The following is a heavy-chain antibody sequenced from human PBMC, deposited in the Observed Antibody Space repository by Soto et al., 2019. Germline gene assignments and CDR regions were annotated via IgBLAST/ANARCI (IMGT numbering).Heavy chain of an antibody. CDR3: AREALGYCSSTSCYSPYYYYYYMDV. J-gene: IGHJ6*03. Sequence: QVQLVESGGGLVKPGGSLRLSCAASGFTFSDYYMSWIRQAPGKGLEWVSYISSSGSTIYYADSVKGRFTISRDNAKNSLYLQMNSLRDEDTAVYYCAREALGYCSSTSCYSPYYYYYYMDVWGKGTTVTVSS. CDR1: GFTFSDYY. D-gene: IGHD2-2*01. CDR2: ISSSGSTI. V-gene: IGHV3-11*01.